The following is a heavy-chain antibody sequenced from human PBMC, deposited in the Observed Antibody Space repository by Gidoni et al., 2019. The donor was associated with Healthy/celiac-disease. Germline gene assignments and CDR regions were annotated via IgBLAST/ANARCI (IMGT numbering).Heavy chain of an antibody. CDR3: AKEARGYCSGGSCYGFDAFDI. Sequence: EVQLLVSVGGCVQPGGSLRPPWSASGFPVSSYAISWARQAPGKGLEWVSAISGSGGSTYYADYVKGRFTISRDNSKNTLYLQMNSLRAEDTAVYYCAKEARGYCSGGSCYGFDAFDIWGQGTMVTVSS. J-gene: IGHJ3*02. D-gene: IGHD2-15*01. CDR1: GFPVSSYA. V-gene: IGHV3-23*01. CDR2: ISGSGGST.